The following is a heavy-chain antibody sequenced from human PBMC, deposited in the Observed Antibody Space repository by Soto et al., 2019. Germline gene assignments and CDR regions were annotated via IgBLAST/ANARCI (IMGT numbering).Heavy chain of an antibody. CDR3: AKGEGSYYYYYGMDV. V-gene: IGHV3-23*01. CDR2: ISGSGGST. Sequence: GGSLSLSCAASGFTFSSYAMSWVRQAPGKGLEWVSAISGSGGSTYYADSVKGRFTISRDNSKNTLYLQMNSLRAEDTAVYYCAKGEGSYYYYYGMDVWGQGTTVTVSS. D-gene: IGHD1-26*01. CDR1: GFTFSSYA. J-gene: IGHJ6*02.